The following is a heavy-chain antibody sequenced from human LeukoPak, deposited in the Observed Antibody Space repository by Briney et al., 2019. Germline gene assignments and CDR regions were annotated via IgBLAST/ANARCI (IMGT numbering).Heavy chain of an antibody. V-gene: IGHV4-4*07. CDR1: GGSFSGYY. D-gene: IGHD1-26*01. CDR2: TTTSGST. CDR3: TRDGRRGSYGDAFDL. Sequence: SETLSLTCAVYGGSFSGYYWSWIRQPAGKGLEWVGRTTTSGSTNYNPSLESRVTISVDTSKNQFSLKLSSVTAADTAVYYCTRDGRRGSYGDAFDLWGQGTMVTVSS. J-gene: IGHJ3*01.